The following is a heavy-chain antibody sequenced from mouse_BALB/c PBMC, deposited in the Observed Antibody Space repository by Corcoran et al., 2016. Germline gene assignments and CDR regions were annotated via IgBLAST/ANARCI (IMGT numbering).Heavy chain of an antibody. CDR2: IDPANGNT. Sequence: EDQLQQSGAELVTPGASVKLSCTASGFNIKDTYIHWVKQRPEQGLEWIGRIDPANGNTKYDPKFQGKATITADTSSNTAYLQLSSLTSEDTAVYYCARSNYRYDGDWYLDVWGAGTTVTVSS. J-gene: IGHJ1*01. CDR1: GFNIKDTY. D-gene: IGHD2-14*01. V-gene: IGHV14-3*02. CDR3: ARSNYRYDGDWYLDV.